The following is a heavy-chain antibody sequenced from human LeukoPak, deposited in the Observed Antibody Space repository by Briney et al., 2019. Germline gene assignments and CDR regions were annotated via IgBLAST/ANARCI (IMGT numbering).Heavy chain of an antibody. Sequence: GASVKVSCKASGYTFTSYGISWVRQAPGQGLEWMGWISAYNGNTNYAQKLQGRVTMTTDTSTSTAYMELRSLRSDDTAVYYCAREDHYDSSGYQNNWFDPWGQGTLVTVSS. CDR1: GYTFTSYG. J-gene: IGHJ5*02. D-gene: IGHD3-22*01. CDR2: ISAYNGNT. V-gene: IGHV1-18*01. CDR3: AREDHYDSSGYQNNWFDP.